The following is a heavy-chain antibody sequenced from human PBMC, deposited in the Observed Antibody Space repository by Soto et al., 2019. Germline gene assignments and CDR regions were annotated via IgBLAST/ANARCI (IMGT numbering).Heavy chain of an antibody. CDR3: TRQQPAWDYYYYGMDV. Sequence: PGGSLRLSCAASGFTFSGSAMHWVRQASGKGLEWVGCIRSKANSYATAYAASVKGRFTISRDDSKNTAYLQMNSLKTEDTAVYYCTRQQPAWDYYYYGMDVWGQGTTVTVSS. CDR1: GFTFSGSA. V-gene: IGHV3-73*01. CDR2: IRSKANSYAT. J-gene: IGHJ6*02.